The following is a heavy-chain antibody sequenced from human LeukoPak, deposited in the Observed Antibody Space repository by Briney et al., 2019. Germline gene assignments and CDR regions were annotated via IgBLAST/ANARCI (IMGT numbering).Heavy chain of an antibody. CDR2: ISTYNTNR. V-gene: IGHV1-18*01. J-gene: IGHJ5*02. CDR1: GYSFSSYV. D-gene: IGHD6-13*01. CDR3: AREPQQMVRTDNWFDP. Sequence: ASVKVSCKTSGYSFSSYVLSWVRQAPGQGPEWMGWISTYNTNRKYAQRFQDRLTLTTDTSTATAYMELRGLRYNDTAVYYCAREPQQMVRTDNWFDPWGQGTLVTVSS.